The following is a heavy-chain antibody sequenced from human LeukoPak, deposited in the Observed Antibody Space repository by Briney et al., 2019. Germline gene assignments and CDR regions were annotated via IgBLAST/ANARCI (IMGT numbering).Heavy chain of an antibody. CDR1: GFTFSSYA. CDR2: ISGSGGST. Sequence: PGGSLRLSCAASGFTFSSYAMSWVRQAPGKGLEWVSAISGSGGSTYYADSVKGRFTISGDNSKNTLYLQMNSLRAEDTAVYYCAKGDGDYMYYFDYWGQGTLVTVSS. J-gene: IGHJ4*02. D-gene: IGHD4-17*01. V-gene: IGHV3-23*01. CDR3: AKGDGDYMYYFDY.